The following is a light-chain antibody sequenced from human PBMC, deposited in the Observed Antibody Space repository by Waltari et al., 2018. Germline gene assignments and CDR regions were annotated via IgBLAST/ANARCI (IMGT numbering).Light chain of an antibody. V-gene: IGLV2-23*02. Sequence: QSALTQPASVSGSPGQSLTISCTGTSSDVGNYMRLSWYQQHPGKAPKLMIYAVSTRPSGVSDRFSGSKSGDMASLTISGLQPEDEAEYFCSSYAGSSKGVFGGGTKVTVL. CDR2: AVS. CDR1: SSDVGNYMR. J-gene: IGLJ2*01. CDR3: SSYAGSSKGV.